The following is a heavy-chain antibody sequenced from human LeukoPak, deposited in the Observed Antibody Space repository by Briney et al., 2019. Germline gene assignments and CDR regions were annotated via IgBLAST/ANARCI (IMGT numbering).Heavy chain of an antibody. CDR2: IKQDGSEK. CDR1: GFTFSSYW. J-gene: IGHJ3*02. Sequence: GGSLRLSCAASGFTFSSYWMSWVRQAPGKGLEWVANIKQDGSEKYYVDSVKGRFTISRDNAKNSLYLQMNSLRAEDTAVYYCAKEYDILTGYYAFDIWGQGTMVTASS. V-gene: IGHV3-7*01. CDR3: AKEYDILTGYYAFDI. D-gene: IGHD3-9*01.